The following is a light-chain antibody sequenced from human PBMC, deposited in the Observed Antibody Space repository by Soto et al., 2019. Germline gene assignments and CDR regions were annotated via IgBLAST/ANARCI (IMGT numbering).Light chain of an antibody. Sequence: IQMTQSPSSLSASVGDRVTLTCRASQAIRRELSWYQQKSGRAPKLLIYATSTVESGVPSRFSGSGSGTDFTLTINSLQPEDFATYYCLQDYGYPRTFGPGTKVEIK. CDR2: ATS. V-gene: IGKV1-6*01. CDR3: LQDYGYPRT. J-gene: IGKJ3*01. CDR1: QAIRRE.